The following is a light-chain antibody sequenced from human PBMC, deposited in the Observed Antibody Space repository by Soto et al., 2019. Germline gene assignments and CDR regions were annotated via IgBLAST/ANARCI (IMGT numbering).Light chain of an antibody. CDR2: DVS. J-gene: IGLJ3*02. Sequence: QSVLTQPASVSGSPGQSITIDCTGTSSDVGGYNHVSWYQVHPGKAPRLVIYDVSIRPPAVSDRFSGSTSGNTASLTISGLQAEDEADYYCSSYTATRTGVFGAGTKVTVL. CDR1: SSDVGGYNH. CDR3: SSYTATRTGV. V-gene: IGLV2-14*03.